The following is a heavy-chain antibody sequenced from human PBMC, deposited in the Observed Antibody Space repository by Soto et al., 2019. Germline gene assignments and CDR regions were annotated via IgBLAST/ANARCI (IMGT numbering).Heavy chain of an antibody. V-gene: IGHV4-34*01. D-gene: IGHD3-10*01. CDR3: ARGEFLVRGVMITSSRGGMAPQHDKNNWFDP. J-gene: IGHJ5*02. CDR1: GGSFSGYY. Sequence: SETLSLTCAFYGGSFSGYYWSWIRQPPGKGLEWIGEINHSGSTNYNPSLKSRVTISVDTSKNQFSLKLSSVTAADTAVYYCARGEFLVRGVMITSSRGGMAPQHDKNNWFDPWGQGTLVTVSS. CDR2: INHSGST.